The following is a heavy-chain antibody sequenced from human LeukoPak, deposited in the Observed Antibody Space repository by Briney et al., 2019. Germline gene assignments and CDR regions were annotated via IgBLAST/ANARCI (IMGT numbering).Heavy chain of an antibody. Sequence: ASVKVSCKASGYTFTGYYMHWVRQAPGQGLEWTGWINPNSGNTNYAQKLQGRVTMTTDTSTSTAYMELRSLRSDGTAVYYCARDSPSGELRYFDWLLSVYYYMDVWGKGTTVTVSS. CDR2: INPNSGNT. D-gene: IGHD3-9*01. V-gene: IGHV1-18*04. CDR3: ARDSPSGELRYFDWLLSVYYYMDV. CDR1: GYTFTGYY. J-gene: IGHJ6*03.